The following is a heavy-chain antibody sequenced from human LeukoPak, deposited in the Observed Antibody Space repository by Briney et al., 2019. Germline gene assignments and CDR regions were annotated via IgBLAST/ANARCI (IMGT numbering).Heavy chain of an antibody. V-gene: IGHV3-74*01. CDR2: INSDGFIT. CDR3: ARDSYSYGYGVVY. D-gene: IGHD5-18*01. Sequence: PGGSLRLSCVASGFTFSNYWMHWVRQAPGKGLVWVSRINSDGFITNYADTVKGRFTISRDNARNTLYLQMDSLRAEDTAVYYCARDSYSYGYGVVYWGRGTLVTVSS. CDR1: GFTFSNYW. J-gene: IGHJ4*02.